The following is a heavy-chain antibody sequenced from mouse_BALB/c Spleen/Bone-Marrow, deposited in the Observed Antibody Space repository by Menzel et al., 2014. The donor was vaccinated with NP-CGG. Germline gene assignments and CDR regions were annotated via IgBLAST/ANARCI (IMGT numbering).Heavy chain of an antibody. CDR2: INPSNGGT. J-gene: IGHJ4*01. Sequence: QVQLKESGAELVKPGAPVKLSCKASGYTFTSFYMYWVKQRPGQGLEWIGDINPSNGGTNFNEKFRKKATLTVDTSSSTAYMEFSSLTSEDSAVYYCTRRSLLSDYYALDYWGQGTSVTVSS. CDR1: GYTFTSFY. CDR3: TRRSLLSDYYALDY. D-gene: IGHD6-1*01. V-gene: IGHV1S81*02.